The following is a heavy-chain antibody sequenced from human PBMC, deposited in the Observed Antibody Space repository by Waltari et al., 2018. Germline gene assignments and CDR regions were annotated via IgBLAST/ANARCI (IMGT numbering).Heavy chain of an antibody. CDR2: IYYRGST. CDR1: GGSISSSSYY. Sequence: QLQLQESGPGLVKPSETLSLTCTVSGGSISSSSYYWGWIRQPPGKGLEWIGSIYYRGSTYYNPARKSRGTISVDTSKNQFSLKLSSVTAADTAVYYGARELAMVQGGRWFDPWGQGTLVTVSS. CDR3: ARELAMVQGGRWFDP. J-gene: IGHJ5*02. D-gene: IGHD3-10*01. V-gene: IGHV4-39*07.